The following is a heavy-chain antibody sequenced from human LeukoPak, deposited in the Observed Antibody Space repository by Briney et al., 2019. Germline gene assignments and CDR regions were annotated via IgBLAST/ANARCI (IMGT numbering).Heavy chain of an antibody. CDR1: GFTFSSYS. V-gene: IGHV3-48*01. J-gene: IGHJ4*02. CDR3: ARGDRYEVFDY. CDR2: ISSSSSTK. D-gene: IGHD1-1*01. Sequence: PGGSLRLSCAASGFTFSSYSMNWVRQAPGKGLEWVSYISSSSSTKYYADSMKGRFTISRDNAKNSLYLQMNSLRAEDTALYYCARGDRYEVFDYWGQGTLVTVSS.